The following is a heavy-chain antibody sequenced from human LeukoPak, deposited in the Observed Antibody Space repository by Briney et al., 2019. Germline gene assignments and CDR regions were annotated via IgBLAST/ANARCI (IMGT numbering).Heavy chain of an antibody. V-gene: IGHV4-59*08. CDR1: GGSISSYY. J-gene: IGHJ2*01. CDR3: ARLPNWDRYFDL. CDR2: IYYSGST. Sequence: PSETLSLTCTVSGGSISSYYWSWIRQPPGKGLEWIGYIYYSGSTNYNPSLKSRVTISVDTSKNQFSLKLSSVTAADTAVYYCARLPNWDRYFDLWGRGSLVTVSS. D-gene: IGHD1/OR15-1a*01.